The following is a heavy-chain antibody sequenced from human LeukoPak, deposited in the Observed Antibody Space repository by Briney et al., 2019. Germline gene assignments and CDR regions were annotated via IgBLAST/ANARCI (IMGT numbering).Heavy chain of an antibody. D-gene: IGHD2-15*01. CDR2: ISGSDGST. J-gene: IGHJ4*02. CDR3: VKGGWLDD. CDR1: GFSFNTFD. Sequence: SLRLTCAASGFSFNTFDMSWVRQAPGRGLEWVSFISGSDGSTQYANSVKGRVTIPRDNFNNLLYLDMHSLRGDDTAIYYCVKGGWLDDYGQGTLVTVSS. V-gene: IGHV3-23*01.